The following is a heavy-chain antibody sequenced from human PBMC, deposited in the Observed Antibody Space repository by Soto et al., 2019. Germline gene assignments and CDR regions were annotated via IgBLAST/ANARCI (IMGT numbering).Heavy chain of an antibody. CDR1: GFTFSTYW. CDR3: WRVVVVTRGHSARSIF. Sequence: GGSLRLSCAASGFTFSTYWMTWVRRAPGKGLEWVANIKQDGSEKYYVDSVKGRFTISRDNTKNSVYLQMSGLRAEDTALYYCWRVVVVTRGHSARSIFWPQG. J-gene: IGHJ3*01. V-gene: IGHV3-7*01. CDR2: IKQDGSEK. D-gene: IGHD2-21*01.